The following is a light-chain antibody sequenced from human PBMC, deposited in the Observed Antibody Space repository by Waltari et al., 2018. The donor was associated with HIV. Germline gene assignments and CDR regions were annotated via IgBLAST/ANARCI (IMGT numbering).Light chain of an antibody. Sequence: QSVLTQPPSASGTPGQRVTISCSGSSSNIGSDFVYWYQQLPGTAPKLLIYSNDQRPSGVPDRFSGSKSGTSASLAISGLRSEDEADYYCTTRDSSVTAWVFGGGTKLTVL. CDR3: TTRDSSVTAWV. V-gene: IGLV1-47*02. J-gene: IGLJ3*02. CDR1: SSNIGSDF. CDR2: SND.